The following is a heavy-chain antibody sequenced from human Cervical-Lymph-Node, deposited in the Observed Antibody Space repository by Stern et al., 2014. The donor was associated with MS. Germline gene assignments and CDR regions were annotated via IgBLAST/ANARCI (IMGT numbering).Heavy chain of an antibody. CDR1: GFNSNDYI. CDR2: MSYDGGNI. Sequence: QVQLVESGGGVVQPGRSLRLSCAASGFNSNDYIMNWVRQAPGKGLEWVAMMSYDGGNIKYADSVKGRFTISRDTSQSMVFLQMNSLRVEDTALYYCGRLYGHYYYGLDVWGQGTTVTVSS. J-gene: IGHJ6*02. CDR3: GRLYGHYYYGLDV. V-gene: IGHV3-30*04. D-gene: IGHD2/OR15-2a*01.